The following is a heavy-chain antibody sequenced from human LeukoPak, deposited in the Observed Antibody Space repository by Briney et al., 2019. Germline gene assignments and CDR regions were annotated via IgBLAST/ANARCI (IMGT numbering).Heavy chain of an antibody. D-gene: IGHD2-2*01. Sequence: ASVTVSCKASGYTFSDYYMHWVRQAPGQGLEWMGWINPNSGGTNYAQKFQGRVTMTRDTSISTAYMELSRLRSDDTAVYYCAGSTESRSDHDPWGQGTLVTVSS. V-gene: IGHV1-2*02. J-gene: IGHJ5*02. CDR3: AGSTESRSDHDP. CDR2: INPNSGGT. CDR1: GYTFSDYY.